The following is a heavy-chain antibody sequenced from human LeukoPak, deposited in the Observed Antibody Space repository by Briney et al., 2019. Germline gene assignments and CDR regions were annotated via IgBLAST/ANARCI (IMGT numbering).Heavy chain of an antibody. CDR1: GGSISSSSYY. CDR3: ARHPLYPYYYYYMDV. J-gene: IGHJ6*03. CDR2: IYYSGST. V-gene: IGHV4-39*01. Sequence: SETLSLTCTGSGGSISSSSYYWGWIRQPPEKGLEWIGSIYYSGSTYYNPPPKSRVTISVDTSKNQFSLKLSSVTAADTAVYYCARHPLYPYYYYYMDVWGKGTTVSVSS. D-gene: IGHD2-2*02.